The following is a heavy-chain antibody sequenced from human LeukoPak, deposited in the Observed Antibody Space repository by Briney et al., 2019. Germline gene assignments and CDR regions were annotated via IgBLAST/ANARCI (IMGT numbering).Heavy chain of an antibody. CDR1: GGTFSSYA. CDR3: ARDPFVAVAGTGDLDY. V-gene: IGHV1-18*01. J-gene: IGHJ4*02. D-gene: IGHD6-19*01. Sequence: ASVKVSCKASGGTFSSYAISWVRQAPGQGLEWMGWISAYNGNTNYAQKLQGRVTMTTDTSTSTAYMELRSLRSDDTAVYYCARDPFVAVAGTGDLDYWGQGTLVTVSS. CDR2: ISAYNGNT.